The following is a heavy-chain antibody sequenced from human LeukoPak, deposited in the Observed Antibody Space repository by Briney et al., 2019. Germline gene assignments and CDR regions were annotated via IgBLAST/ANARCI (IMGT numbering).Heavy chain of an antibody. Sequence: SQTLSLTCPVSGGSISSGSYYWSWIRQPAGKGLEWIGRIYTSGSTNYNPSLKSRVTISVDTSKNQFSLKLSSVTAADTAVYYCARDSGSYYDSMSFDIWGQGTMVTVSS. D-gene: IGHD3-22*01. J-gene: IGHJ3*02. CDR2: IYTSGST. CDR1: GGSISSGSYY. V-gene: IGHV4-61*02. CDR3: ARDSGSYYDSMSFDI.